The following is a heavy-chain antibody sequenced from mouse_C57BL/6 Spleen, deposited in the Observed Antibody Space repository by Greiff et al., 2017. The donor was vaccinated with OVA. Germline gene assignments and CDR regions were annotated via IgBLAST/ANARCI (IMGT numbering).Heavy chain of an antibody. J-gene: IGHJ3*01. CDR3: GGKGIYYDSTWVAD. D-gene: IGHD2-4*01. V-gene: IGHV3-6*01. Sequence: ESGPGLVKPSQSLSLTCSVTGYSITSGYYWTWLRPFPGNLLEWMGYISYDGSNNYNPSLKNRISIIRDNSKNQFYLKVKSVTTDDKATEYCGGKGIYYDSTWVADWGKGTLVTVSA. CDR2: ISYDGSN. CDR1: GYSITSGYY.